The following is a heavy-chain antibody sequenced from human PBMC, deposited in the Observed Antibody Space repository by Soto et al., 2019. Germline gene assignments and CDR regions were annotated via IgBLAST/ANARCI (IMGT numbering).Heavy chain of an antibody. CDR3: ARGDIVVVTAIPYFQH. D-gene: IGHD2-21*02. V-gene: IGHV1-46*01. CDR2: INPSGGST. J-gene: IGHJ1*01. CDR1: GYTFTSYY. Sequence: QVQLVQSGAEVKKPGASVKVSCKASGYTFTSYYMHWVRQAPGQGLEWMGIINPSGGSTSYAQKFQGRVTMTRDTSTSTVYMELSSLRSEDTVLYYCARGDIVVVTAIPYFQHWGQGPLVTVSS.